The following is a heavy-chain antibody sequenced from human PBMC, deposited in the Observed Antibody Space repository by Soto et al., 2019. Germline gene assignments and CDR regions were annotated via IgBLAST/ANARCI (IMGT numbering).Heavy chain of an antibody. CDR3: ANQPLPGRARNGGPPSYYGMDV. CDR1: GGSISTPGYS. Sequence: PSETLSLTCTVSGGSISTPGYSWSWIRQPPGKAPEWIGYVYHNGNAYPKPSLKSRVTISLDGAKNQFSLKMTSVTAAATAVYYCANQPLPGRARNGGPPSYYGMDVWGQGTTVTVSS. J-gene: IGHJ6*02. CDR2: VYHNGNA. D-gene: IGHD2-2*01. V-gene: IGHV4-30-2*01.